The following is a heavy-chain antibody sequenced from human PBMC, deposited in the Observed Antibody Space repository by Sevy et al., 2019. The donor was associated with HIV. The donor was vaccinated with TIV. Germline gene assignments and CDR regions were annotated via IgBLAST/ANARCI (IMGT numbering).Heavy chain of an antibody. D-gene: IGHD3-22*01. J-gene: IGHJ4*02. V-gene: IGHV3-23*01. Sequence: GGSLRLSCAASGFTFSSYAMSWVRQAPGKGLEWVSAISGSGGSTYYADSVNGRFTISRDNSKNTLYLQMNSLRAEDTAVYYCAKARSERKYYYDSSGYYDWGQGTLVTVSS. CDR3: AKARSERKYYYDSSGYYD. CDR1: GFTFSSYA. CDR2: ISGSGGST.